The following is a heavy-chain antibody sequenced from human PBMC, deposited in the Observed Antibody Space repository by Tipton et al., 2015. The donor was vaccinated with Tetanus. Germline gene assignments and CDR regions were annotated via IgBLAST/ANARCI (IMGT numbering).Heavy chain of an antibody. Sequence: TLSLTCTVSGVSISISSHHYWGWVRRSPGRGVEWIGSIYYSGSTYHCPSLKSRVTMSVDTSKNEIYLKLSSVTAEGTGVYYCARQLWGYWFDPWGQGTRVTVSS. D-gene: IGHD7-27*01. J-gene: IGHJ5*02. CDR1: GVSISISSHHY. CDR2: IYYSGST. V-gene: IGHV4-39*01. CDR3: ARQLWGYWFDP.